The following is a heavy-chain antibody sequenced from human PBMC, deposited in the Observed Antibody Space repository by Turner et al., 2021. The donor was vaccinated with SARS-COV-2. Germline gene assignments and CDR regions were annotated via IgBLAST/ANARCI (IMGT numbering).Heavy chain of an antibody. Sequence: QLQLQESGPGLVKPSETLSLTCTVSGGSISSSSYYWGWLRQHPGKGLECIGNIYYSGSTYYNPSLKSRVTISVDTSKNQFSLKLSSVTAADTAVYYCARQVRGYSYAFSFDYWGQGTLVTVSS. J-gene: IGHJ4*02. V-gene: IGHV4-39*01. D-gene: IGHD5-18*01. CDR2: IYYSGST. CDR1: GGSISSSSYY. CDR3: ARQVRGYSYAFSFDY.